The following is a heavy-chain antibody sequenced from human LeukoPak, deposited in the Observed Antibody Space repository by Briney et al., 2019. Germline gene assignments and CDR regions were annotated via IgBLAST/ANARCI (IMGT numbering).Heavy chain of an antibody. D-gene: IGHD2-15*01. Sequence: ASVKVSCEASGYTLSNYAINWVRQATGQGLEWMGWMNPTSGNTGYAQEFQGRVTMTWDPSIGTAYMELRSLRSEDPALYYCARGTVVDYWGQGTLVTVSS. V-gene: IGHV1-8*01. CDR1: GYTLSNYA. CDR3: ARGTVVDY. CDR2: MNPTSGNT. J-gene: IGHJ4*02.